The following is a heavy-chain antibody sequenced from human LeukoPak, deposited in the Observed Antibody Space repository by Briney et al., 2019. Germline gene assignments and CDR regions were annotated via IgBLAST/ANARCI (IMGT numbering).Heavy chain of an antibody. CDR2: IYYSGST. V-gene: IGHV4-59*01. J-gene: IGHJ2*01. CDR1: GVSISSYY. D-gene: IGHD3-22*01. Sequence: SETLSLTCTVSGVSISSYYWSWIRQPPGEGLEWIGYIYYSGSTNYQPSLKSRVTISVDTSKNQFSLKLSSVTAAETAVYYCARDPGYYDSSGYFNYWYFDLWGRGTLVTVSS. CDR3: ARDPGYYDSSGYFNYWYFDL.